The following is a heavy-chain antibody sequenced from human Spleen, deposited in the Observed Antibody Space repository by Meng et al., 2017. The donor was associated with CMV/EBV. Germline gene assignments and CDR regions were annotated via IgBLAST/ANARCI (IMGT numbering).Heavy chain of an antibody. CDR3: ATRFLEWFQFDY. CDR1: GGSISSGDYY. D-gene: IGHD3-3*01. Sequence: SETLSLTCTVSGGSISSGDYYWSWIRQPPGKGLEWIGHIYYSGSTYYNPSLKSRVTISVDTSKNQFSLKLSSVTAADTAVYYCATRFLEWFQFDYWGQGTLVTVSS. V-gene: IGHV4-30-4*08. J-gene: IGHJ4*02. CDR2: IYYSGST.